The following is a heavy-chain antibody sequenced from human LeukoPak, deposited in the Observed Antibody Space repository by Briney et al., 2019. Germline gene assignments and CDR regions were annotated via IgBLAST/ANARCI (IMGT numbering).Heavy chain of an antibody. Sequence: GASVKVSCKPSGYTFTSYGINWVRQAPGQGLEWMGWINTYNGNTNYAQKLQGRVTMTTDTSTSTAYMELRSLRSDDTAVYYCARDVGVTYYDFWSGYYWGQGTLVTVSS. CDR3: ARDVGVTYYDFWSGYY. CDR1: GYTFTSYG. V-gene: IGHV1-18*01. D-gene: IGHD3-3*01. J-gene: IGHJ4*02. CDR2: INTYNGNT.